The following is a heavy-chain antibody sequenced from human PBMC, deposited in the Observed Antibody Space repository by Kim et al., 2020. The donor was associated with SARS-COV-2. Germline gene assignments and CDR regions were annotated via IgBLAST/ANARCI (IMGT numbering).Heavy chain of an antibody. CDR2: ISWNSGSI. V-gene: IGHV3-9*01. CDR1: GFTFDDYA. D-gene: IGHD2-2*02. Sequence: GGSLRLSCAASGFTFDDYAMHWVRQAPGKGLEWVSGISWNSGSIGYADSVKGRFTISRDNAKNSLYLQMNSLRAEDTALYYCAKDIGYCSSTSCYKVGPEKGPYYYYYGMDVWGQGTTVTVSS. J-gene: IGHJ6*02. CDR3: AKDIGYCSSTSCYKVGPEKGPYYYYYGMDV.